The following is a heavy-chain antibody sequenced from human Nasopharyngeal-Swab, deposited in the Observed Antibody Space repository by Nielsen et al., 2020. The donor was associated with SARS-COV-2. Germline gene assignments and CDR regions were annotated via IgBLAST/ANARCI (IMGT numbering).Heavy chain of an antibody. CDR3: ARASTYYDILTGYYNWFDP. CDR2: INHSGST. V-gene: IGHV4-34*01. D-gene: IGHD3-9*01. Sequence: WIRQPPGKGLEWIGEINHSGSTNYNPSLKSRVTISVDTSKNQFSLKLSSVTAAGTAVYYCARASTYYDILTGYYNWFDPWGQGTLVTVPQ. J-gene: IGHJ5*02.